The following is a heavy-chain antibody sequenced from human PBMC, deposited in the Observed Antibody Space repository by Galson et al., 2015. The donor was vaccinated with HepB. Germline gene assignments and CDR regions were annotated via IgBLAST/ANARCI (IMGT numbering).Heavy chain of an antibody. J-gene: IGHJ5*02. CDR2: FDPEDGET. CDR3: ARDPQYSSSSAPYNWFDP. CDR1: GYTLTELS. Sequence: SVKVSCKVSGYTLTELSVHWVRQAPGKGLEWMGGFDPEDGETIYAQKFQGRVTMTEDTSTDTAYMELSSLRSEDTAVYYCARDPQYSSSSAPYNWFDPWGQGTLVTVSS. V-gene: IGHV1-24*01. D-gene: IGHD6-13*01.